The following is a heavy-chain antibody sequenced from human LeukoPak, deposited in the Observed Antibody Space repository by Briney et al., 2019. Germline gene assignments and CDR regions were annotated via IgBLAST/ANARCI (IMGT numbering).Heavy chain of an antibody. Sequence: PSETLSLTCTASGGSISSYYWSWIRQPAGKGLEWIGRMYPSGSTNYNPSLKSRVTMSVDTSKNQFSLKLSSVTAADTAVYYCARDRCTSCSFDYWGQGTLVTVSS. J-gene: IGHJ4*02. CDR3: ARDRCTSCSFDY. CDR2: MYPSGST. D-gene: IGHD2-2*01. V-gene: IGHV4-4*07. CDR1: GGSISSYY.